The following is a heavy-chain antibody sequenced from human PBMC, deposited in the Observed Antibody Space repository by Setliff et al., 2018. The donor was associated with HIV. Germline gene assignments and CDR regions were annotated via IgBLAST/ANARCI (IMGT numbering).Heavy chain of an antibody. CDR3: ARDYLHVFDI. J-gene: IGHJ3*02. V-gene: IGHV1-2*02. Sequence: ASVKVSWKASGYTFTDYYIHWVRQAPGQGLEWMGWINSASGGTNYAQNFQGRVTVTRDASINTAYVELNSLKSDDTAVYYCARDYLHVFDIWGQGTMVTVSS. CDR2: INSASGGT. CDR1: GYTFTDYY.